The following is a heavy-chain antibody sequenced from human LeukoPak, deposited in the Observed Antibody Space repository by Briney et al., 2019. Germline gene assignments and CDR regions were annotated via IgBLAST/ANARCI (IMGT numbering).Heavy chain of an antibody. J-gene: IGHJ5*02. CDR2: INHSGST. CDR1: GGSFSGCY. CDR3: ARGISSILPSWGYLNWFDP. V-gene: IGHV4-34*01. Sequence: SETLSLTCAVYGGSFSGCYWSWIRQPPGKGLEWVGEINHSGSTNYNPSLKSRVTISVDTSKNQFSLKLSSVTAADTAVYYCARGISSILPSWGYLNWFDPWGQGTLVTVSS. D-gene: IGHD3-16*01.